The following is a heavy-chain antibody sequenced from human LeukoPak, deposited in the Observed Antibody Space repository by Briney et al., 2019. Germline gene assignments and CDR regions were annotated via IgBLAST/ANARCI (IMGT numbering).Heavy chain of an antibody. V-gene: IGHV3-21*01. J-gene: IGHJ4*02. D-gene: IGHD1-26*01. CDR1: GFTFISYA. CDR3: ARGTLGAWGW. CDR2: ISSSSNYI. Sequence: GGSLRLSCAASGFTFISYAMSWVRQAPGKGLEWVSSISSSSNYIHYADSVKGRFTISRDNAKNSLYLQMNSLRAEDTAVYFCARGTLGAWGWWGQGTLVTVSA.